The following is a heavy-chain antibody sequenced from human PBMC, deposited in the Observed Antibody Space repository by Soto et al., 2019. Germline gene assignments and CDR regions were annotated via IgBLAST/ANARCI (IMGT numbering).Heavy chain of an antibody. D-gene: IGHD2-8*01. J-gene: IGHJ5*01. CDR1: GESVSTNSAT. Sequence: QVQLQQSGPGLVKPSQTLSLTCAISGESVSTNSATWDWIRQSPSRGLEWLGRTYYRSKWYHAYAVPVKGGVTITAYTSNNQLSLQLTSVTPDDPAVYYCARLIGDTWLDSWGQGTLVTVSS. CDR3: ARLIGDTWLDS. V-gene: IGHV6-1*01. CDR2: TYYRSKWYH.